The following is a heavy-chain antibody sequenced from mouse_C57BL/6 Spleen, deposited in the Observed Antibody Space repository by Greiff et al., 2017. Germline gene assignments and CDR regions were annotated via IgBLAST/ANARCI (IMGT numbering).Heavy chain of an antibody. V-gene: IGHV14-4*01. J-gene: IGHJ4*01. CDR2: IDPENGDT. CDR1: GFNIKDDY. CDR3: TAITGGYAMDY. Sequence: VQLQQSGAELVRPGASVKLSCTASGFNIKDDYMHWVKQRPEQGLEWIGWIDPENGDTEYASKFQGKATITADTSSNTAYLQLSSLTSEDTAVYYCTAITGGYAMDYWGQGTSVTVSS.